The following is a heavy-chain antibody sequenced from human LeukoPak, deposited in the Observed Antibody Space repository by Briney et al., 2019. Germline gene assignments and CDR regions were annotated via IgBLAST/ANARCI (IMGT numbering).Heavy chain of an antibody. Sequence: GGSLRLSCAASGFTFSDYYMSWIRQAPGKGLEWISYISTSSSYTIYADPVKGRFTISRDNAKNSLYLQMNSLRAEDTAVYYCARAMVRGVFIPLDYWGQGTLVTVSS. D-gene: IGHD3-10*01. CDR2: ISTSSSYT. CDR1: GFTFSDYY. V-gene: IGHV3-11*03. J-gene: IGHJ4*02. CDR3: ARAMVRGVFIPLDY.